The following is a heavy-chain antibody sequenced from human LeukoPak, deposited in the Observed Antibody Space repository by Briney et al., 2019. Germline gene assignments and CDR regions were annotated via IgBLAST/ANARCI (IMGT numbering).Heavy chain of an antibody. D-gene: IGHD4-17*01. V-gene: IGHV3-30*18. J-gene: IGHJ4*02. CDR2: ISYDGSNK. CDR3: AKDIRVHDYGDWYFDY. CDR1: GFTFSSYG. Sequence: GGSLRLSCAASGFTFSSYGMHWVRQAPGKGLEWVAVISYDGSNKYYADSVKGRFTISRDNSKNTLYLQMNSLRTEDTALYYCAKDIRVHDYGDWYFDYWGQGTLVTVSS.